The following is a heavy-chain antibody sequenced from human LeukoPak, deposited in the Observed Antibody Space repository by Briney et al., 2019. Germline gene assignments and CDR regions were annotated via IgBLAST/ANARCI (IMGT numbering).Heavy chain of an antibody. D-gene: IGHD2-2*01. J-gene: IGHJ4*02. CDR3: AGKYCSSTSCPHKYYFDY. V-gene: IGHV3-7*01. CDR1: GFTFSSYW. Sequence: GGSLRLSCAASGFTFSSYWMSWVRQAPGKGLEWVANIKQDGSEKYYVDSVKGRFTISRDNAKNSLYLQMNSLRAEDTAVYYCAGKYCSSTSCPHKYYFDYWGQGTLVTVSS. CDR2: IKQDGSEK.